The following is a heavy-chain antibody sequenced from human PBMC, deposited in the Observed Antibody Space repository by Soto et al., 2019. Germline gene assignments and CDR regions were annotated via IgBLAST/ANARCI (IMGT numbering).Heavy chain of an antibody. CDR3: ARTTFYDIFTAYYSLFDY. J-gene: IGHJ4*02. V-gene: IGHV4-31*03. CDR1: GGSINSGRFY. D-gene: IGHD3-9*01. Sequence: SETLSLTCTVSGGSINSGRFYWSWIRQHPGKGLEWIGHISDSGSSYYNPPLESRVTISVDTSKNQFSLKLSAVTAADTAVYFCARTTFYDIFTAYYSLFDYWGQGTMVTVSS. CDR2: ISDSGSS.